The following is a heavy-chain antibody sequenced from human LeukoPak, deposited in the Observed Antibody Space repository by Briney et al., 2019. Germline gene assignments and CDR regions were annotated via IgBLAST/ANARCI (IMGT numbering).Heavy chain of an antibody. Sequence: GGSLRLSCAASGFTFSSYAMHWVRQAPGKGLEYVSAISSNGGSTYYANSVKGRFTISRDNSKNTLYLQMGSLRAEDTAVYYCASRPGYYGSSGYQAPNFDYWGQGTLVTVSS. CDR3: ASRPGYYGSSGYQAPNFDY. D-gene: IGHD3-22*01. J-gene: IGHJ4*02. CDR2: ISSNGGST. V-gene: IGHV3-64*01. CDR1: GFTFSSYA.